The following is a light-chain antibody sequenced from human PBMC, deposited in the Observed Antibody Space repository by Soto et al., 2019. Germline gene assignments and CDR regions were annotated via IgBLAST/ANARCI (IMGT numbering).Light chain of an antibody. CDR3: QQYGSSPPLT. J-gene: IGKJ4*01. CDR1: QSVSSSH. CDR2: GAS. V-gene: IGKV3-20*01. Sequence: EIVLTQSPGTLSLSPGERATLSCRASQSVSSSHLAWYQQKPGQAPRLLIYGASGRATGIPDRFSGSGSGTDFTLTISRLEPEDFVVYYCQQYGSSPPLTFGGGTKVEIK.